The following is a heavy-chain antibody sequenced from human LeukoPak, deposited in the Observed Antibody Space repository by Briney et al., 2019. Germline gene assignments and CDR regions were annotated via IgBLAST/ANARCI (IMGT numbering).Heavy chain of an antibody. J-gene: IGHJ4*02. Sequence: ASVKVSCKASGYTFTGYYMHWVRHAPGQGLEWMGRINPNSGGTNYAQKFQGRVTMTRDTSISTAHMELSRLRSDATAVYYCARHRWFGELGSYYFDYWGQGNLVTVSS. V-gene: IGHV1-2*06. CDR3: ARHRWFGELGSYYFDY. CDR2: INPNSGGT. CDR1: GYTFTGYY. D-gene: IGHD3-10*01.